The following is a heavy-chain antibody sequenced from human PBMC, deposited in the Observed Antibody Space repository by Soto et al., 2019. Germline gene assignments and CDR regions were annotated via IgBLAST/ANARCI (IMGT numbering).Heavy chain of an antibody. Sequence: QVLLVQSGPEVKKAGSSVKVSCKASGGTFNNYAINWVRQAPGKGLEWMGGIIPTFGTGNHAQKFQGRVTITADESTTTAYMELNSLRSEDTAISYCASFDGTLVRGGRSSPYEMDVWGQGTTVIVSS. CDR1: GGTFNNYA. V-gene: IGHV1-69*01. CDR2: IIPTFGTG. D-gene: IGHD3-10*01. CDR3: ASFDGTLVRGGRSSPYEMDV. J-gene: IGHJ6*02.